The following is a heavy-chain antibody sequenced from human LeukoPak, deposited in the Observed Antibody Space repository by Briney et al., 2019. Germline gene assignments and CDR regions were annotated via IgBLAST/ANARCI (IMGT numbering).Heavy chain of an antibody. V-gene: IGHV3-43*02. D-gene: IGHD3-22*01. Sequence: GGSLRLSCAASGFTFDDYAMPWVRQAPGKGLEWVSLISGDGGSTYYADSVKGRFTISRDNSKNSLYLQMNSLRTEDTALYYCAKGVLDLYYYDSSGYYYYYWGQGTLVTVSS. CDR1: GFTFDDYA. CDR2: ISGDGGST. J-gene: IGHJ4*02. CDR3: AKGVLDLYYYDSSGYYYYY.